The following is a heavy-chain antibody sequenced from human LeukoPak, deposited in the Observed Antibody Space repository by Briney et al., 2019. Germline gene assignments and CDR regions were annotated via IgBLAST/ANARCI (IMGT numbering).Heavy chain of an antibody. CDR1: GGSISSYY. CDR3: ARSNGSYRTNMYYFDY. Sequence: SETLSLTCTVSGGSISSYYWSWIRQPPGKGLEWIGYIYYSGSTNYNPSLKSRVTISVDTSKNQFSLKLSSVTAADTAVYYCARSNGSYRTNMYYFDYWGQGTLVTVSS. CDR2: IYYSGST. D-gene: IGHD1-26*01. J-gene: IGHJ4*02. V-gene: IGHV4-59*01.